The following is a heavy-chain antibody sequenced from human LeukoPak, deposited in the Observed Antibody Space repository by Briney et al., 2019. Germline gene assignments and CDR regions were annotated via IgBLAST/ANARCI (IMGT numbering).Heavy chain of an antibody. Sequence: ASVKLSCKASGYTFTSYGISWVRQAPGQGLEWMGWISAYNGNTNYAQKLQGRVTMTTDTSTSTAYMELRSLRSDDTAVYYCARDSRPYYGSGSYYSYWGQGTLVTVSS. CDR2: ISAYNGNT. CDR1: GYTFTSYG. CDR3: ARDSRPYYGSGSYYSY. V-gene: IGHV1-18*01. J-gene: IGHJ4*02. D-gene: IGHD3-10*01.